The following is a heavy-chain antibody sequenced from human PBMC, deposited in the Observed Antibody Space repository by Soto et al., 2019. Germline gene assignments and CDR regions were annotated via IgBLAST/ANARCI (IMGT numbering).Heavy chain of an antibody. CDR3: ASQSIAAAGTCFDY. Sequence: KPSETLSLTCTVSGGSISSSSYYWGWIRQPPGKGLEWIGSIYYSGSSYYNPSLKSRVTISVDTSKNQFSLKLSSVTAADTAVYYCASQSIAAAGTCFDYWGQGTLVTVSS. CDR1: GGSISSSSYY. CDR2: IYYSGSS. J-gene: IGHJ4*02. D-gene: IGHD6-13*01. V-gene: IGHV4-39*01.